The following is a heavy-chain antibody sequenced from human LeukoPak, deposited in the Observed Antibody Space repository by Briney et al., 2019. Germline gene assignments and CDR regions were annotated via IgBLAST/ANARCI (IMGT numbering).Heavy chain of an antibody. D-gene: IGHD3-22*01. Sequence: SDTLSLTRAVSGYAMSSSNWWGWIRQPPGKELEWIGYIYYSGSTDYNPSLKSRVTMPIHTSKNQFSLKLGSVTAADTAVYYCARGVSYYYDSSGYYYFDYWGQGTLVTVSS. CDR3: ARGVSYYYDSSGYYYFDY. J-gene: IGHJ4*02. CDR1: GYAMSSSNW. CDR2: IYYSGST. V-gene: IGHV4-28*03.